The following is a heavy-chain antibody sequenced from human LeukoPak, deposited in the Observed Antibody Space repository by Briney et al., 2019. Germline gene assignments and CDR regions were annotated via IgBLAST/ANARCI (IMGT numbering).Heavy chain of an antibody. CDR2: ISSSSSYI. D-gene: IGHD4-17*01. Sequence: GGSLRLSCAASGFTFSSYAMHWVRQAPGKGLEWVSSISSSSSYIYYADSVKGRFTISRDNAKNSLYLQMNSLRAEDTAVYYCARDISYSTVDAFDIWGQGTMVTVSS. V-gene: IGHV3-21*01. CDR3: ARDISYSTVDAFDI. J-gene: IGHJ3*02. CDR1: GFTFSSYA.